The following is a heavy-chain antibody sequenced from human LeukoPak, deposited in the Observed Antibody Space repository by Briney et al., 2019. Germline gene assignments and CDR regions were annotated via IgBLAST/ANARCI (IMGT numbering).Heavy chain of an antibody. CDR3: TRVADIVVVPAAMSPPDWFDP. J-gene: IGHJ5*02. CDR2: IRSKANSYAT. Sequence: PGGSLRLSCAASGFTFSGSAMHWVRQASGKGLEWVGRIRSKANSYATPYAASVKGRFTISRDDSKNTAYLQMNSLKTEDTAVYYCTRVADIVVVPAAMSPPDWFDPWGQGTLVTVSS. D-gene: IGHD2-2*01. CDR1: GFTFSGSA. V-gene: IGHV3-73*01.